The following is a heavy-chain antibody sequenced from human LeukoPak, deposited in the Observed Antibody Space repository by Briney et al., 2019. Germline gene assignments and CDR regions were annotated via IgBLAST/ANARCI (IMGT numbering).Heavy chain of an antibody. J-gene: IGHJ5*02. D-gene: IGHD3-10*01. CDR3: AKDYEPLRRVQRWGDWFDP. CDR1: GFTFSNYG. Sequence: GGSLRLSCETSGFTFSNYGMTWVRQAPGKGLEWVSTVSGTSDRIYYADSVRGRFTISRDNSKNTLYLQMNTLRVEETAVYYCAKDYEPLRRVQRWGDWFDPWGQGTLVTVAS. CDR2: VSGTSDRI. V-gene: IGHV3-23*01.